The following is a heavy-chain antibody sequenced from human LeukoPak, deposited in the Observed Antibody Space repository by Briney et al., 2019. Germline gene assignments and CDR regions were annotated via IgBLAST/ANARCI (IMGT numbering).Heavy chain of an antibody. J-gene: IGHJ4*02. CDR3: ARSGSSGYLYYFDY. D-gene: IGHD3-22*01. Sequence: PSETLSLTCTVSGGSISSYYWSWIRQPAGKGLEWIGRIYTSGSTNYNPSLKSRVTMSVDTSKNQFSLKLSSVTAADTAVYYCARSGSSGYLYYFDYWGQGTLVTVSS. CDR2: IYTSGST. CDR1: GGSISSYY. V-gene: IGHV4-4*07.